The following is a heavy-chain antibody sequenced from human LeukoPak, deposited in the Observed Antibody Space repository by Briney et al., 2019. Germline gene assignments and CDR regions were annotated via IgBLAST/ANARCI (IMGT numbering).Heavy chain of an antibody. CDR1: GFTFSSYW. J-gene: IGHJ4*02. D-gene: IGHD6-13*01. V-gene: IGHV3-7*01. CDR3: ATGRSAAD. CDR2: IKEDGGEI. Sequence: PGGSLRLSCAASGFTFSSYWMTWVRQAPGKGLEWVASIKEDGGEIYHVDSVKGRFTISRDNAKNSLYLQMNSLRVEDTALYYCATGRSAADWGQGTLVTVSS.